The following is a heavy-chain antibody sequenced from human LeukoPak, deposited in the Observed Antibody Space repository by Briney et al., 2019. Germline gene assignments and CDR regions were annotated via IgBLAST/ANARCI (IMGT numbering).Heavy chain of an antibody. CDR2: IYHSGST. D-gene: IGHD3-22*01. Sequence: PSETLSLTCAVSGGSISSGGYSWSWIRQPPGKGLEWIGYIYHSGSTYYNPSLKSRVTISVDRSKNQFSLKLSSVTAADTAVYYCARDYYDSSGYYSPAFDYWGQGTLVTVSS. J-gene: IGHJ4*02. V-gene: IGHV4-30-2*01. CDR1: GGSISSGGYS. CDR3: ARDYYDSSGYYSPAFDY.